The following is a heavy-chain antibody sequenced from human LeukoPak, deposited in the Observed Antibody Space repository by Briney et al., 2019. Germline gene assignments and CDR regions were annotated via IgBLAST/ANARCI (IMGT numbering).Heavy chain of an antibody. CDR1: GGSISSSSYY. V-gene: IGHV4-39*01. J-gene: IGHJ3*02. D-gene: IGHD3-3*01. CDR2: IYYSGST. CDR3: ARRGQTYYDFWSGYPSRKNAFDI. Sequence: PSETLSLTCTVSGGSISSSSYYWGWIRQPPGKGLEWIGSIYYSGSTYYNPSLKSRVTISVDTSKNQFSLKLSSETAADTAVYYCARRGQTYYDFWSGYPSRKNAFDIWGQGTMVTVSS.